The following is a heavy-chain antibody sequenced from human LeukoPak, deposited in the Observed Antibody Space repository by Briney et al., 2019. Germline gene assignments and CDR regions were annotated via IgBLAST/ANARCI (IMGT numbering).Heavy chain of an antibody. J-gene: IGHJ3*02. CDR1: GGTFSSYA. Sequence: SVKVSCKASGGTFSSYAISWVRQAPGQGLEWMGGIIPIFGTANYAQKFQGRVTMTRDTSTSTVYMELSSLRSDDTAVYYCATGSRVFAFDIWGQGTMVTVSS. V-gene: IGHV1-69*05. CDR3: ATGSRVFAFDI. D-gene: IGHD6-25*01. CDR2: IIPIFGTA.